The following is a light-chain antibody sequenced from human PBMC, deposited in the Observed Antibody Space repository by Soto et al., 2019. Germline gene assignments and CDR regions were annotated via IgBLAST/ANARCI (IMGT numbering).Light chain of an antibody. Sequence: QSVLTQPASVSGSPGQSITISCTGTSSDVGGYNYVSWYQQHPGKAPKLMIYDVSNRPSGVSNRFSDSKSGNTASLTISGFQAEDEADYYCSSYTSSSTRVFGTGTKLTVL. J-gene: IGLJ1*01. CDR2: DVS. CDR1: SSDVGGYNY. CDR3: SSYTSSSTRV. V-gene: IGLV2-14*01.